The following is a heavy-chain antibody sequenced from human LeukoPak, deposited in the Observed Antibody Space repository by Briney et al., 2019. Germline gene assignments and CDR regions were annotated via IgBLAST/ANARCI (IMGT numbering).Heavy chain of an antibody. CDR3: ATVFKGSSLQDY. Sequence: GGSLRLSCTVSGFTITNNWMYWVRQAPGRGLAWVSRIKMDERSAVYADSVKGRFIISRDNAKNTVYLQMNSLRADDTAVYYCATVFKGSSLQDYWGQGTQVTVSS. CDR1: GFTITNNW. CDR2: IKMDERSA. D-gene: IGHD3-10*01. J-gene: IGHJ4*02. V-gene: IGHV3-74*03.